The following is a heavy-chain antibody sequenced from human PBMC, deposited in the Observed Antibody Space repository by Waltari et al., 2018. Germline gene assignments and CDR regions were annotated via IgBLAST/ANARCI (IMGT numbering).Heavy chain of an antibody. CDR2: ITWNSANI. CDR3: AKGGGIRDAFDI. J-gene: IGHJ3*02. V-gene: IGHV3-9*01. CDR1: GFTFANYA. Sequence: EMQLVESGEGLVQPGRPLRLSGAASGFTFANYAMHWVRQAPGKGLEWVSGITWNSANIGYADSVQGRFTISRDNAKYSLYLQLNSLRAEDTALYYCAKGGGIRDAFDIWGQGTMVTVSS. D-gene: IGHD1-26*01.